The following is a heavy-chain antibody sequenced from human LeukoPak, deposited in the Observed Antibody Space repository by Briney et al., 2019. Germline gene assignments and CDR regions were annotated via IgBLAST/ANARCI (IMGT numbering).Heavy chain of an antibody. CDR2: ICYSGST. CDR1: GGSVSSGSYY. J-gene: IGHJ6*02. CDR3: AREAAAAHYYYYGMDV. V-gene: IGHV4-61*01. D-gene: IGHD6-13*01. Sequence: SETLSLTCTVSGGSVSSGSYYWSWIRQPPGKGLEWIVYICYSGSTNYNPSLKSRVTISVDTSNHQFSLKLSSVTAADTDVYYCAREAAAAHYYYYGMDVWGQGTTVTVSS.